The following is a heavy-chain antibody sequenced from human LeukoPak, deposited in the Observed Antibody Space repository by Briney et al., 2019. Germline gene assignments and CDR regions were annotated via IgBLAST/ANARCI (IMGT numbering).Heavy chain of an antibody. D-gene: IGHD3-10*01. CDR1: GFTFSSYA. Sequence: PGGSLRLSCAASGFTFSSYAMSWVRQAPGKGLEWVSAISGSGGSTYYADSVKGRFTISRDNSKNTLYLQMNSLRAEDTAVYYCAKDHGSGSPDYYYYGMDVWGKGTTVTVSS. V-gene: IGHV3-23*01. J-gene: IGHJ6*04. CDR3: AKDHGSGSPDYYYYGMDV. CDR2: ISGSGGST.